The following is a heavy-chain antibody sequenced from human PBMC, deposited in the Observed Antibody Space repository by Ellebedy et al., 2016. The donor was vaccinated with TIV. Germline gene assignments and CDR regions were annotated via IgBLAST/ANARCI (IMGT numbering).Heavy chain of an antibody. D-gene: IGHD5-18*01. CDR1: GFTFSSFA. CDR3: ARNVDTAKVRGNY. V-gene: IGHV3-23*01. J-gene: IGHJ4*02. Sequence: GESLKISCAASGFTFSSFAMNWVRQAPGKGLEWVSFISGSAGSTYYADSVKGRFTISRDNSKNTLYLQMNSLRVEDTARYYCARNVDTAKVRGNYWGQGTLVTVSS. CDR2: ISGSAGST.